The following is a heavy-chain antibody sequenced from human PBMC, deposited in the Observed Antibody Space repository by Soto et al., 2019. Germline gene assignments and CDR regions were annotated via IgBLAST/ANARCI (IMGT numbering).Heavy chain of an antibody. CDR3: ARVARELVYYFDY. D-gene: IGHD1-26*01. V-gene: IGHV4-4*02. CDR1: GGSISSSNW. J-gene: IGHJ4*02. Sequence: PSETLSLTCAVSGGSISSSNWWSWVRQPPGKGLEWIGEIYHSGSTNYNPSLKSRVTISVDKSKNQFSLKLSSVTAADTAVYYCARVARELVYYFDYWGQGTLVTVSS. CDR2: IYHSGST.